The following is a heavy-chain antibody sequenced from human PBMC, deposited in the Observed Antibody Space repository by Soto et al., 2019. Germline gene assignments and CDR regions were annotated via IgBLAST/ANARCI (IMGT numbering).Heavy chain of an antibody. CDR1: GGSISSYY. D-gene: IGHD3-3*01. J-gene: IGHJ5*02. CDR2: IYTSGST. Sequence: QVQLQESGPGLVKPSETLFLTCTVSGGSISSYYWSWIRQPAGKGLEWIGRIYTSGSTNYNPSLKSRVTMSVDTSKNQFSLKLSSVTAADTAVYYCARDLSLIDFWTGWAEDWFDPWGQGTLVTVSS. CDR3: ARDLSLIDFWTGWAEDWFDP. V-gene: IGHV4-4*07.